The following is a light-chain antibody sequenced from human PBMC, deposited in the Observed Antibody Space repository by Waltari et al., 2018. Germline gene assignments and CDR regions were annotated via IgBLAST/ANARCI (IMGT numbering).Light chain of an antibody. V-gene: IGLV2-11*01. CDR3: CSYAGNYIFI. CDR2: DVT. Sequence: QSALTQPHSVSGSPGQSVTISCTGTSSDVGYYNFVSWYQQHPGKAPKLLIYDVTKRPSAVPDRLSGSKSGNTASLTISGLQAEDEADYYCCSYAGNYIFIFATGTKVTVL. J-gene: IGLJ1*01. CDR1: SSDVGYYNF.